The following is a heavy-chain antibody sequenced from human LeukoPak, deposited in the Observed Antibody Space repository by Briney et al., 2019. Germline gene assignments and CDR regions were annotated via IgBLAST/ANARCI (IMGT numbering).Heavy chain of an antibody. CDR1: GYTFTSYG. J-gene: IGHJ4*02. CDR3: ARDDNYGSGSYYY. D-gene: IGHD3-10*01. V-gene: IGHV1-18*01. Sequence: ASVKVSCKASGYTFTSYGISWVRQAPGQGLEWMGWISAYNGNTNYAQKFQGRVTITRDTSISTASMELSRLRSDDTAVYYCARDDNYGSGSYYYWGQGTLVTVSS. CDR2: ISAYNGNT.